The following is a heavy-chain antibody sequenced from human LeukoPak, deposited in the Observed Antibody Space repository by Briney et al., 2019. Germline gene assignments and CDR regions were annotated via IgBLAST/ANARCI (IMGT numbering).Heavy chain of an antibody. CDR1: GYTFTSYD. V-gene: IGHV1-8*01. J-gene: IGHJ4*02. CDR2: MNPNSGNT. D-gene: IGHD6-13*01. CDR3: ARAYGGSSWYGY. Sequence: ASVKVSCKASGYTFTSYDINWVRQATGQGLEWMGWMNPNSGNTGYAQKFQGRVTMTRNTSISTAYMELSSLRSEDAAVYYCARAYGGSSWYGYWGQGTLVTVSS.